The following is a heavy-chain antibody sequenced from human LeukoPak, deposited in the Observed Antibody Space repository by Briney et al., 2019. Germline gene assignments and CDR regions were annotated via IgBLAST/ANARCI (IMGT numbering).Heavy chain of an antibody. J-gene: IGHJ4*02. CDR3: SGDPGDY. D-gene: IGHD7-27*01. CDR2: INQDGSEA. V-gene: IGHV3-7*04. Sequence: GGSLRLSCAASGFTFSDYWMSRVRQAPGKGLEWVANINQDGSEAYYVDSVEGRFTISRDNAKNSLFLQMSSFRAEDTAVHFCSGDPGDYWGQGTLVTVSS. CDR1: GFTFSDYW.